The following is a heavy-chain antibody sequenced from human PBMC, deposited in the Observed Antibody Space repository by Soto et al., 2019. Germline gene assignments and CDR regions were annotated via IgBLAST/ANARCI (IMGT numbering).Heavy chain of an antibody. D-gene: IGHD3-22*01. CDR2: IHSSGSI. V-gene: IGHV4-30-4*01. CDR3: ARDLDGLHDDTSGPFPRPG. CDR1: GGSISSGGYY. J-gene: IGHJ1*01. Sequence: SETLSLTCTVSGGSISSGGYYWSWIRQAPGRGLEWIGYIHSSGSIYYNPSLKSRATMSIDTAGNQFSLKVSSVTVADMAVYYCARDLDGLHDDTSGPFPRPGWGQGTLVTVSS.